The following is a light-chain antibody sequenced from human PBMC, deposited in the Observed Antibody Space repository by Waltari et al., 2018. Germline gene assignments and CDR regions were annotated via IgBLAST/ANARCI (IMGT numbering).Light chain of an antibody. V-gene: IGKV3-20*01. CDR3: QHYVSLPVT. J-gene: IGKJ1*01. Sequence: EIVFTQSPGTLSLSPGERATLSCRASQSVSRALAWYQQNPGQAPRLLIYGASNRATGIPDRVSGSGSGTDFSLIISRLEPEDFAVYYCQHYVSLPVTFGQGTKVEIK. CDR1: QSVSRA. CDR2: GAS.